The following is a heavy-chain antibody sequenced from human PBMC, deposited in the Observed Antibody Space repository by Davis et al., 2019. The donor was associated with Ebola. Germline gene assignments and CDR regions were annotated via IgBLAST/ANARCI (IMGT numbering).Heavy chain of an antibody. CDR1: GYTFTSYD. V-gene: IGHV1-46*04. Sequence: ASVKVSCKASGYTFTSYDINWVRQAPGQGLEWMGIINPSAGSTRYAQKLQGRVTMSRDTSTSTVYMELSSLRSDDTAVYYCARESAVGTTPYWGQGTLVTVSS. J-gene: IGHJ4*02. CDR3: ARESAVGTTPY. D-gene: IGHD1-26*01. CDR2: INPSAGST.